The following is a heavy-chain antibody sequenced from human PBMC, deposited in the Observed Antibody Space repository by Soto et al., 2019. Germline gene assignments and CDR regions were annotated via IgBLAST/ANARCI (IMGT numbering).Heavy chain of an antibody. J-gene: IGHJ5*02. D-gene: IGHD3-3*01. CDR2: IYYSGST. CDR3: AREGEDLDLWSGENWFDP. Sequence: SETLSLTCTVSGGSISSYYWSWIRQPPGKGLEWIGYIYYSGSTNYNPSLKSRVTISVDTSKNQFSLKLSSVTAADTAVYYCAREGEDLDLWSGENWFDPWGQGTLVTVSS. CDR1: GGSISSYY. V-gene: IGHV4-59*01.